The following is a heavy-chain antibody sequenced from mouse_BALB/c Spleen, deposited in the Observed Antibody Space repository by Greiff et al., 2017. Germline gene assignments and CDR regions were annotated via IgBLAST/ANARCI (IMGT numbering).Heavy chain of an antibody. CDR3: ARTYSSSNYFDY. V-gene: IGHV5-4*02. CDR1: GFTFSDYY. CDR2: ISDGGSYT. D-gene: IGHD5-1*01. J-gene: IGHJ2*01. Sequence: EVQRVESGGGLVKPGGSLKLSCAASGFTFSDYYMYWVRQTPEKRLEWVATISDGGSYTYYPDSVKGRFTISRDNAKNNLYLQMSSLKSEDTAMYYCARTYSSSNYFDYWGQGTTLTVSS.